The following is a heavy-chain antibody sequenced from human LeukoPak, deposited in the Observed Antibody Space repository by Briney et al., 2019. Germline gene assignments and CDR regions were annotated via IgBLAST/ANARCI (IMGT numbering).Heavy chain of an antibody. CDR3: TTRPIKGRYQLLYSYDFWSAFYPDYFDY. J-gene: IGHJ4*02. CDR1: GYTLTELS. CDR2: FDPEDGET. D-gene: IGHD3-3*01. V-gene: IGHV1-24*01. Sequence: ASVKVSCKVSGYTLTELSMHWVRQAPGKGLEWMGVFDPEDGETIYSQKFQCRVTMTEDTATDTAYMALSSLRSEDTAVYYCTTRPIKGRYQLLYSYDFWSAFYPDYFDYWGQGTLVTVSS.